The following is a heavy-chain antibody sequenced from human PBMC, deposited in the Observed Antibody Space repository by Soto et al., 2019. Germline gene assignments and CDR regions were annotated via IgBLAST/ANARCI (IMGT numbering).Heavy chain of an antibody. Sequence: SETLSLTCAVYGGSFSGYYWSWIRQPPWKGLEWIGEINHSGSTNYNPSLKSRVTISVDTSKNQFSLKLSSVTAADTAVYYCARVTAVVVDVPLDAPWGEGTLVTFPS. CDR2: INHSGST. J-gene: IGHJ5*02. CDR3: ARVTAVVVDVPLDAP. CDR1: GGSFSGYY. V-gene: IGHV4-34*01. D-gene: IGHD2-21*01.